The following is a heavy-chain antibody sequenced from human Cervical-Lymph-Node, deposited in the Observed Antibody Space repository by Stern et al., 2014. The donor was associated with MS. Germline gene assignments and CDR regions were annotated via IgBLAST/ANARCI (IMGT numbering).Heavy chain of an antibody. V-gene: IGHV2-70*04. CDR3: ARSPPYYEFWNDYYYFDY. D-gene: IGHD3-3*01. J-gene: IGHJ4*02. CDR1: GFSLSTSGMR. Sequence: VTLRESGPALVKPTQTLTLTCTFSGFSLSTSGMRVSWIRQPPGKALEWLARLDWDDDKCYSASLKTRLTISKDTSKNQVVLTMTNMDPVDTATYYCARSPPYYEFWNDYYYFDYWGQGTLVAVSS. CDR2: LDWDDDK.